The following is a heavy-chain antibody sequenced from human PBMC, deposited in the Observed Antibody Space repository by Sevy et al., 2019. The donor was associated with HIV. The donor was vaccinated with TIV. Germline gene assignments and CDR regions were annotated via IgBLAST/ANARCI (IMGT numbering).Heavy chain of an antibody. CDR1: GFIFSGYV. J-gene: IGHJ1*01. CDR2: ISGSGGST. V-gene: IGHV3-23*01. CDR3: AKDASSSWTGGTFQH. D-gene: IGHD6-13*01. Sequence: GESLKISCATSGFIFSGYVMSWVRQAPGKGLEWVSTISGSGGSTYYADSVKGRFAISRDNSKNTLDLEMNSLRVEDTAVYYCAKDASSSWTGGTFQHWGQSTLVTVSS.